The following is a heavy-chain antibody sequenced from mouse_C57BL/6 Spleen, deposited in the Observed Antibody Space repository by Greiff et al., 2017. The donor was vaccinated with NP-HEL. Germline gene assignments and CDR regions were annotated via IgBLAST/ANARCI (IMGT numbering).Heavy chain of an antibody. CDR3: AREDGSSPAWFAY. V-gene: IGHV1-69*01. D-gene: IGHD1-1*01. Sequence: QVQLQQPGAELVMPGASVKLSCKASGYTFTSYWMHWVKQRPGQGLEWIGEIDPSDSYTNYNQKFKGKSTLTVDKSSSTAYMQRSSLTSEDSAVYYCAREDGSSPAWFAYWGQGTLVTVSA. CDR1: GYTFTSYW. CDR2: IDPSDSYT. J-gene: IGHJ3*01.